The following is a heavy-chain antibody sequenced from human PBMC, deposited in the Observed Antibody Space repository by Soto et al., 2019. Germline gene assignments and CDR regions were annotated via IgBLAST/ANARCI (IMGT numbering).Heavy chain of an antibody. Sequence: GESLKISCQGSGYSFASYCIGWVLQMPGKDLEWMGIIYPGDSDTRYSPSFQGQVTISADKSLRTAYLQWTSLKASDTALYYCARTRSFTLGFYYDGMDVWGQGTTVTVSS. CDR2: IYPGDSDT. V-gene: IGHV5-51*01. D-gene: IGHD6-6*01. CDR1: GYSFASYC. CDR3: ARTRSFTLGFYYDGMDV. J-gene: IGHJ6*02.